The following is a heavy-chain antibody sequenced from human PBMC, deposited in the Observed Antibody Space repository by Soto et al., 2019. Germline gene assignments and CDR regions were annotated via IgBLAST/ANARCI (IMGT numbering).Heavy chain of an antibody. CDR3: ARVLGYCSGGSCPDNWFDP. Sequence: PSETLSLTCTVSGGSISSGGYYWSWIRQHPGKGLEWIGYIYYSGSTYYNPSLKSRVTISVDTSKNQFSLKLSSVTAADTAVYYCARVLGYCSGGSCPDNWFDPRGQGTLVTVSS. V-gene: IGHV4-31*03. D-gene: IGHD2-15*01. J-gene: IGHJ5*02. CDR1: GGSISSGGYY. CDR2: IYYSGST.